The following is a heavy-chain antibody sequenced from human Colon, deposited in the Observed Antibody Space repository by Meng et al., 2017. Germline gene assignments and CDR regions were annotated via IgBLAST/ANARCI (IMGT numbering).Heavy chain of an antibody. J-gene: IGHJ4*02. CDR2: AST. CDR3: ARDHMGSLDY. Sequence: QVPLAEAGPGRVRPSETLSLICSVAGGSVSSAGYQWSWIRQPPGKGLEWIGYASTNYNPSLKSRVTISVDTSKNQFSLRLTSVTAADTAVYYCARDHMGSLDYWGQGILVTVSS. V-gene: IGHV4-61*08. CDR1: GGSVSSAGYQ. D-gene: IGHD1-26*01.